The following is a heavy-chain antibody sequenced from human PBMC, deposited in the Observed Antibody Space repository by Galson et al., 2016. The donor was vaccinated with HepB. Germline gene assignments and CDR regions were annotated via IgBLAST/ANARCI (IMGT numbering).Heavy chain of an antibody. V-gene: IGHV3-74*01. CDR1: GFTFSSYW. Sequence: LRLSCAASGFTFSSYWMHWVRQAPGKGLVWVSRIYGDDSSRTYADSVRGRFTISRDNAKNTLYLQMSSLRAEDTAVYYCASGLRDGSLLLSYWGQGTLVTVSS. CDR2: IYGDDSSR. D-gene: IGHD5-24*01. CDR3: ASGLRDGSLLLSY. J-gene: IGHJ4*02.